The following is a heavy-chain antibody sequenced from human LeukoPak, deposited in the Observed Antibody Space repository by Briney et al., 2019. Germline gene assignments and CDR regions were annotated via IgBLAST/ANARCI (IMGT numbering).Heavy chain of an antibody. D-gene: IGHD1-26*01. CDR2: IFYNGGP. CDR3: ASYSGIYSAFEI. Sequence: SETLSLTCTASGDSITNSNYYWGWVRQSPGRGLEWLGNIFYNGGPYYNPSFKSRVVVSVDTSKNHFSLTLNAVTAADTAVYHCASYSGIYSAFEIWSQGTLVTVSS. CDR1: GDSITNSNYY. V-gene: IGHV4-39*07. J-gene: IGHJ3*02.